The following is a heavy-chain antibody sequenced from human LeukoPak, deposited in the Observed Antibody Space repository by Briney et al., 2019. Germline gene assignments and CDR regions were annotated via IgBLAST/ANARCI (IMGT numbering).Heavy chain of an antibody. J-gene: IGHJ3*02. V-gene: IGHV3-30*02. CDR2: IRYDGSNK. Sequence: GGSLRLSCAASGFTFSSYGMHWVRQAPGKGLEWVAFIRYDGSNKYCADSVKGRFTISRDNSKNTLYLQMNSLRAEDTAVYYCAKDEHLTIVVEYDAFDIWGQGTMVTVSS. D-gene: IGHD3-22*01. CDR1: GFTFSSYG. CDR3: AKDEHLTIVVEYDAFDI.